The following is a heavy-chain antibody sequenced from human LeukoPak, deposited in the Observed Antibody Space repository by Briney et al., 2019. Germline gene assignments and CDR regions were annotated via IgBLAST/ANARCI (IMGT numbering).Heavy chain of an antibody. CDR2: MNPNSGNT. Sequence: ASVKVSCKASGYTFTSYDINWVRQASGQGLEWMGWMNPNSGNTGYAQKFQGRVTMTRNTSISTAYMELSKLRSEDTAVYYCARAYGDYGIDYWGQGTLVTVSS. D-gene: IGHD4-17*01. CDR3: ARAYGDYGIDY. CDR1: GYTFTSYD. V-gene: IGHV1-8*01. J-gene: IGHJ4*02.